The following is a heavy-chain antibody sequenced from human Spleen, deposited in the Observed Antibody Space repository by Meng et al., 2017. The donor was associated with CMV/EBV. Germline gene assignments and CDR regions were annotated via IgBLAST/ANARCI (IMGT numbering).Heavy chain of an antibody. Sequence: SGPTLVQPTQTLSQTCTFSGFSLSTSGVGVGWIRQPPGKALEWLALIYWNDDKRYSPFLKSRLTITKDTSKSQVVLTMTNMDPVDTATYYCAHRQDAYGDYLDWYFDLWGRGTLVTVSS. V-gene: IGHV2-5*01. J-gene: IGHJ2*01. CDR1: GFSLSTSGVG. D-gene: IGHD4-17*01. CDR3: AHRQDAYGDYLDWYFDL. CDR2: IYWNDDK.